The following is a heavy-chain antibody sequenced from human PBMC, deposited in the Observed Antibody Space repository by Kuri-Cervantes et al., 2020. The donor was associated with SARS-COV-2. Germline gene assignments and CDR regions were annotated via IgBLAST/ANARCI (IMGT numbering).Heavy chain of an antibody. CDR3: ARHSGSTPLDFDY. D-gene: IGHD1-26*01. CDR1: GGSISSSSYY. Sequence: SETLSLTCTVSGGSISSSSYYWSWIRQPPGKGLEWIGYIYYSGSTNYNPSLKSRVTISVDTSKNQFSLKLSSVTAADTAVYYCARHSGSTPLDFDYWGQGTLVTVSS. J-gene: IGHJ4*02. V-gene: IGHV4-61*01. CDR2: IYYSGST.